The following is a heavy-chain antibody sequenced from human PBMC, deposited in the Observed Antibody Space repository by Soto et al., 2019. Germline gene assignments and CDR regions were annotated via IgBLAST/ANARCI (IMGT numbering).Heavy chain of an antibody. D-gene: IGHD6-13*01. J-gene: IGHJ6*02. CDR3: ARDSLYTTSWSRRPEGYGMDV. V-gene: IGHV3-23*01. CDR1: GFTFSNYA. Sequence: PGGSLRLSCAASGFTFSNYAMNWVRQAPGKGLEWVSVISGSGGSTYYADSVKGRFTISRDNSKNTLYLQMNSLRVEDTAVYYCARDSLYTTSWSRRPEGYGMDVWGQGTTVTVSS. CDR2: ISGSGGST.